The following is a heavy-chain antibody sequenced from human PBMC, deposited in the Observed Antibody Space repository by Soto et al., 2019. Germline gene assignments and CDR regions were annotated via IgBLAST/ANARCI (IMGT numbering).Heavy chain of an antibody. V-gene: IGHV1-3*01. CDR1: GYTFTSYA. J-gene: IGHJ4*02. D-gene: IGHD6-13*01. CDR2: INAGNGNT. Sequence: QVQLVQSGAEVKKPGASVKVSCKASGYTFTSYAMHWVRQAPGQRLEWRGWINAGNGNTKYSQKLQGRVTITRDTSASTAYMELSSLRSEDTAVYYCARGFTISSSWYGGYWGQGTLVTVSS. CDR3: ARGFTISSSWYGGY.